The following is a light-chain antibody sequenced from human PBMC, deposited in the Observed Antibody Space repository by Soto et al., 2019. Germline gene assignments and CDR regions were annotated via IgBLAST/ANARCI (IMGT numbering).Light chain of an antibody. CDR1: QTVNTEF. Sequence: EIVLTQSPGTLSLSPGERATFSCRTSQTVNTEFLAWDQQKPGLAPRLLIHGTSNSATGIPDRYSGSWSRTNFTLTINALESYCFTVSYCQGYGSAPLDSFGQGTKLEI. CDR3: QGYGSAPLDS. V-gene: IGKV3-20*01. J-gene: IGKJ2*01. CDR2: GTS.